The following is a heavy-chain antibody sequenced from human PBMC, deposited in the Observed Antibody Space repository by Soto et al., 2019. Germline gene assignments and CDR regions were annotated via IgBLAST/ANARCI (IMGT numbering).Heavy chain of an antibody. CDR1: GGTFSSYA. CDR3: TTVARGYYTSYAFDI. Sequence: SVQVSCKASGGTFSSYAISWVRQAPGQGLEWMGGIIPIFGTANYAQKFQGRVTITADESTSTAYMELSSLRSEDTAVYYCTTVARGYYTSYAFDIWGQGTMVTVSS. D-gene: IGHD3-3*01. CDR2: IIPIFGTA. J-gene: IGHJ3*02. V-gene: IGHV1-69*13.